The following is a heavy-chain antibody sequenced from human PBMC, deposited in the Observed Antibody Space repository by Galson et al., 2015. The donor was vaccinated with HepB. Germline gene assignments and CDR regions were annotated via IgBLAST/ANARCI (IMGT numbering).Heavy chain of an antibody. CDR2: IDWNSDNI. D-gene: IGHD2-2*01. CDR3: VKSRASSTWYPYFDS. V-gene: IGHV3-9*01. Sequence: SLRLSCAASGFIFHDFALHWVRQVPGKGLEWVSGIDWNSDNIGYADSVKGRFTISRDNTKNSLYLQMSSLRPEDTAFYYCVKSRASSTWYPYFDSWGQGSLVTVAS. CDR1: GFIFHDFA. J-gene: IGHJ4*02.